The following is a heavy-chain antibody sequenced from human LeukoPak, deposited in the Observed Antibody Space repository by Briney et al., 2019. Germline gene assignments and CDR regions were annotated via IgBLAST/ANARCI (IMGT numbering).Heavy chain of an antibody. CDR2: ISYDGSNK. CDR3: ARDGAVAVSPPSFFDY. V-gene: IGHV3-30-3*01. D-gene: IGHD6-19*01. CDR1: GFTFSSYA. J-gene: IGHJ4*02. Sequence: GGSLRLSCAASGFTFSSYAMHWVRQAPGKGLEWVAVISYDGSNKYYADSVKGRFTISRDNSKNTLYLQMNSLRAEDTAVYYCARDGAVAVSPPSFFDYWGQGTLVTVPS.